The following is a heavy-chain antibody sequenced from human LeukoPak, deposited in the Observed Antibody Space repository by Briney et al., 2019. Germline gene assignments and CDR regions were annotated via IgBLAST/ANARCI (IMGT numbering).Heavy chain of an antibody. J-gene: IGHJ4*02. CDR3: ARSSPRFYYGSGIVDH. V-gene: IGHV4-34*01. CDR2: INHSGST. Sequence: SETLSLTCAVYGGSFSGYYWSWIRQPPGKGLEWIGEINHSGSTMYNPSLKSRVTISVDTSKNQFSLKLNSVTAADTAVYYCARSSPRFYYGSGIVDHWGQGTLVTVSS. D-gene: IGHD3-10*01. CDR1: GGSFSGYY.